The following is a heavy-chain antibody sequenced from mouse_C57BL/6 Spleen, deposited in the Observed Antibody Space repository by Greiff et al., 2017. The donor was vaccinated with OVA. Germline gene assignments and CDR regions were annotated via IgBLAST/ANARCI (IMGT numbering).Heavy chain of an antibody. V-gene: IGHV2-6*01. CDR3: ASGGNHYYAMDD. J-gene: IGHJ4*01. CDR1: GFSLTSYG. CDR2: IWGVGGA. D-gene: IGHD2-1*01. Sequence: VQLQQSGPGLVAPSPCLSITCTVSGFSLTSYGVDWVRQSPGKGLEWLGVIWGVGGANYNSALNSRLSISKDNSKSQVFLKRSSLQTEDTAMYDCASGGNHYYAMDDWGKGTSVTVSS.